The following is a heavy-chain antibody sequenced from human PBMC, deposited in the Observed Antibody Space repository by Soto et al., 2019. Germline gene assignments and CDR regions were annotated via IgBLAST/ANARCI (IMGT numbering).Heavy chain of an antibody. V-gene: IGHV3-30*18. CDR1: GFTFSSYG. CDR3: AKAGYYDSSGYYSPYYYGMDV. J-gene: IGHJ6*02. Sequence: PGGSLRLSCAASGFTFSSYGMHWVRQAPGKGLEWVAVISYDGSNKYYADSVKGRFTISRDNSKNTLYLQMNSLRAEDTAVYYCAKAGYYDSSGYYSPYYYGMDVWGQGTTVTVSS. CDR2: ISYDGSNK. D-gene: IGHD3-22*01.